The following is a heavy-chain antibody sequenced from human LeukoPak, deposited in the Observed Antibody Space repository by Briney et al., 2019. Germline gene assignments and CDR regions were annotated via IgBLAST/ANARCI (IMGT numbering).Heavy chain of an antibody. Sequence: GGSLRLSCAASGFTFGSHAMSWVRQAPGKGLEWVSSISAGGGGTSYADSVKGRITISRDNSKNTVYLQMNSLRAEDTAVYFCVKTFQYSSNWYDYWGQGTLVTVSS. CDR3: VKTFQYSSNWYDY. D-gene: IGHD6-6*01. V-gene: IGHV3-23*01. CDR2: ISAGGGGT. CDR1: GFTFGSHA. J-gene: IGHJ5*01.